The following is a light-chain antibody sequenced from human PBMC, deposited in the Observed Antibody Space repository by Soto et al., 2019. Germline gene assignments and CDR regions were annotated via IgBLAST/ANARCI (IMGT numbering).Light chain of an antibody. J-gene: IGKJ1*01. V-gene: IGKV1-5*03. CDR1: QTISSW. CDR3: QHYNSYSEA. CDR2: KAS. Sequence: DIQMTQSPSTLSGSVGDRVTITCRASQTISSWLAWYQQKPGKAPKLRSDKASTLKRGVPSRVSGSGSGTAFTLPISSLQPDDFATDYCQHYNSYSEAFGQGTKVDIK.